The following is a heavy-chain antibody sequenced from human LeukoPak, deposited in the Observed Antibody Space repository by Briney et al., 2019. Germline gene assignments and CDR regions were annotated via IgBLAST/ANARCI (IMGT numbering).Heavy chain of an antibody. CDR2: IYYSGST. Sequence: SETLSLTCTVSGGSISSYYWSWIRQPPGKGLEWIGYIYYSGSTNYNPSLKSRVTISVDTSKNQFSLKLSSVTAADTAVYYCARLANYYDSSGYYHLYYYYGMDVWGQGTTVTVSS. J-gene: IGHJ6*02. D-gene: IGHD3-22*01. V-gene: IGHV4-59*08. CDR1: GGSISSYY. CDR3: ARLANYYDSSGYYHLYYYYGMDV.